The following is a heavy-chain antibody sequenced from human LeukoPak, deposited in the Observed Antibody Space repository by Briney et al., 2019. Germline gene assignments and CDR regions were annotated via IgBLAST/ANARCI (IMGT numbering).Heavy chain of an antibody. V-gene: IGHV1-18*01. J-gene: IGHJ4*02. CDR1: GYTFTSYG. Sequence: GASVKVSCKASGYTFTSYGFSWVRQAPGQGLEWMGWISPYNGNTNYAQKLQGRVTMTTDTSTTTAYMGLRSLRSDDTAVYFCARDGFTSSWYLDYWGQGTLVTVSS. CDR3: ARDGFTSSWYLDY. D-gene: IGHD6-13*01. CDR2: ISPYNGNT.